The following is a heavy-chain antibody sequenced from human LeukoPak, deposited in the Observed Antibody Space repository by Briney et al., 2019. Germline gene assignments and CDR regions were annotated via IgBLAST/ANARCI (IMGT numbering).Heavy chain of an antibody. CDR2: INHSGST. D-gene: IGHD3-10*01. Sequence: SETLSLTCAVYGGSFSGYYWSWIRQPPGKGLEWIGEINHSGSTNYNPSLKSRVTISVDTSKNQFSLKLSSVTAADTAVYYCARAANYYGSGSYYNYWGQGTLVTVSS. J-gene: IGHJ4*02. CDR1: GGSFSGYY. CDR3: ARAANYYGSGSYYNY. V-gene: IGHV4-34*01.